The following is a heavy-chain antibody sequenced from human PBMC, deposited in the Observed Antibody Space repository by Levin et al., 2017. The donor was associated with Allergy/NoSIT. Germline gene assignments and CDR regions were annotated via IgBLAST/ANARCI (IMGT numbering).Heavy chain of an antibody. J-gene: IGHJ6*02. CDR1: GYTFTGYY. D-gene: IGHD3-9*01. CDR2: INPNSGGT. V-gene: IGHV1-2*02. CDR3: ATTPVEVLRYFDWLPSLDYYGMDV. Sequence: ASVKVSCKASGYTFTGYYMHWVRQAPGQGLEWMGWINPNSGGTNYAQKFQGRVTMTRDTSISTAYMELSRLRSDDTAVYYCATTPVEVLRYFDWLPSLDYYGMDVWGQGTTVTVSS.